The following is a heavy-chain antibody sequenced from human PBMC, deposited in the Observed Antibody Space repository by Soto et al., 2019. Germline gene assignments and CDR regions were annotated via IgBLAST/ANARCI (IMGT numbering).Heavy chain of an antibody. CDR1: GGSISSYY. Sequence: PSETLSLTCTVSGGSISSYYWSWIRQPPGKGLEWIGYIYYSGSTNYNPSLKSRVTISVDTSKNQFSLKLSSVTAADTAVYYCARHRKDDYGSGSVAHEYFQHWGQGTLVTVSS. CDR2: IYYSGST. CDR3: ARHRKDDYGSGSVAHEYFQH. V-gene: IGHV4-59*08. J-gene: IGHJ1*01. D-gene: IGHD3-10*01.